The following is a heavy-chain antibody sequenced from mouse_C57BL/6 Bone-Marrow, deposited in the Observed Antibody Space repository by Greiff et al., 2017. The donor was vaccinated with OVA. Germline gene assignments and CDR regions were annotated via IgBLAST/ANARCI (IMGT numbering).Heavy chain of an antibody. CDR2: ISDGGSYT. Sequence: DVMLVESGGGLVKPGGSLKLSCAASGFTFSSYAMSWVRQTPEKRLEWVATISDGGSYTYYPDNVKGRFTISRDNAKNNLYLQMSHLKSEDTAMYYCASGSFYAMDYWGQGTSVTVSS. J-gene: IGHJ4*01. V-gene: IGHV5-4*03. CDR3: ASGSFYAMDY. CDR1: GFTFSSYA.